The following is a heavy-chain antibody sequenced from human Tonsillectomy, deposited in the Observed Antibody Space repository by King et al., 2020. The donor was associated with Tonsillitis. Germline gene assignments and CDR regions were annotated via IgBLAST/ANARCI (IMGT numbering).Heavy chain of an antibody. CDR1: AFTFNNYW. J-gene: IGHJ3*02. D-gene: IGHD3-22*01. V-gene: IGHV3-7*03. CDR3: VRYYVGSGPADSFDI. Sequence: VQLVESGGGLVQPGGSLRLSCAASAFTFNNYWMSWVRQAPGKGLEWVANIKQYGSEKYYVDSVKGRFTISRDNAKNSLYLQMNSLRADDTAVYYCVRYYVGSGPADSFDIWGQGTMVTVSS. CDR2: IKQYGSEK.